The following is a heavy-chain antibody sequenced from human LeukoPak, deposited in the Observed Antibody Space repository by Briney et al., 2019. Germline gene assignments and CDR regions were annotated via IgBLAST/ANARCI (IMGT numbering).Heavy chain of an antibody. D-gene: IGHD5-12*01. CDR3: AREIRAATIIGYYYYGMDV. CDR1: GGTFSSYA. CDR2: IIPIFGTA. Sequence: SVKVSRKASGGTFSSYAISWVRQAPGQGLEWMGGIIPIFGTANYAQKFRGRVTITTDESTSTAYMELSSLRSEDTAVYYCAREIRAATIIGYYYYGMDVWGQGTTVTVSS. J-gene: IGHJ6*02. V-gene: IGHV1-69*05.